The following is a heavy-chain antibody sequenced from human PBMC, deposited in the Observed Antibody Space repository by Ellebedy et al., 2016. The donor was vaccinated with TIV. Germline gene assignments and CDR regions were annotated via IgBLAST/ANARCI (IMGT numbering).Heavy chain of an antibody. CDR1: GFTFSTYA. CDR2: ISGNGGTT. V-gene: IGHV3-64D*06. J-gene: IGHJ4*02. CDR3: VKGLVFTSGWFPYFDF. D-gene: IGHD6-19*01. Sequence: PGGSLRLSCSASGFTFSTYAMHWVRQAPGKGLEYVSVISGNGGTTYFADSVQCRFTISRDNSKNTLYLQMSSLRSEDTAVYYCVKGLVFTSGWFPYFDFWGQGTLVTVSS.